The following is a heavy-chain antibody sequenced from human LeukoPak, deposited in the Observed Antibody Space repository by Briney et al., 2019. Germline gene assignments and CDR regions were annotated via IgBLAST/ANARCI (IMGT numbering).Heavy chain of an antibody. CDR2: ISHSGSTI. Sequence: GASLRLSCAAYGCTFSDYYMSWIRQAPGKGLAWVSSISHSGSTIYYADSVKGRFTVTRDNAKGSVSLQMNSLRVEDTAVYYCARDINSVAFDMWGQGTVVTVSS. V-gene: IGHV3-11*04. CDR1: GCTFSDYY. CDR3: ARDINSVAFDM. D-gene: IGHD1-1*01. J-gene: IGHJ3*02.